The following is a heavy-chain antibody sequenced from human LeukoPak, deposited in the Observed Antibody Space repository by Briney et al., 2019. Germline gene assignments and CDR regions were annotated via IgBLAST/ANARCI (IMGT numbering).Heavy chain of an antibody. D-gene: IGHD1-26*01. J-gene: IGHJ4*02. CDR1: VFTFTSSA. CDR3: AADPQWELAYFDY. CDR2: IVVGSGNT. Sequence: TSVKVSCKASVFTFTSSAVQWVRQARGQRLEWIGWIVVGSGNTNYAQKFQERVTITRDMSTSTAYMELSSLRSEDTAVYYCAADPQWELAYFDYWGQGTLVTVSS. V-gene: IGHV1-58*01.